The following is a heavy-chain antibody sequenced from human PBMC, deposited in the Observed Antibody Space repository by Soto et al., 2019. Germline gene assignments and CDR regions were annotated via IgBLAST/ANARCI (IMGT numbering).Heavy chain of an antibody. CDR3: ARTDRYDSPSTGWANRFDY. CDR2: LTRDGPA. Sequence: EVQLLESGGGLVQPGGSLRLFCAASGFTFSNYAVTWVRQAPGEGLEWVSTLTRDGPAYFGDAVKGRFTISRDNSKNMVYLQMNSLRVDDTAVYYCARTDRYDSPSTGWANRFDYWGQGNLVNVSS. D-gene: IGHD2-8*02. CDR1: GFTFSNYA. J-gene: IGHJ4*02. V-gene: IGHV3-23*01.